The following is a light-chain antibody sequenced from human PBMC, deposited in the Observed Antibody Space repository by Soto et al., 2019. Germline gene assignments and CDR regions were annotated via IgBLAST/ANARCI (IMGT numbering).Light chain of an antibody. V-gene: IGLV3-21*04. Sequence: SYELTQSPSVSVAPEKTATITCGGNNIGNKRVHWYRQKPGQAPVLLISYDSDRPSGIPERFSGSNSGNTATLTISRVEAGDEADYYCQVWDIMTDNYVFRSGTKLTVL. CDR2: YDS. J-gene: IGLJ1*01. CDR1: NIGNKR. CDR3: QVWDIMTDNYV.